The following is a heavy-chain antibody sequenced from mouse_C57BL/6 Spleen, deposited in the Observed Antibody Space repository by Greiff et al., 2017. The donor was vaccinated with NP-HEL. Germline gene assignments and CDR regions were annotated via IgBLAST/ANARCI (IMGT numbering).Heavy chain of an antibody. V-gene: IGHV1-54*01. CDR1: GYAFTNYL. CDR3: ARDTTEWYCDV. CDR2: INPGSGGT. Sequence: VQLQESGAELVRPGTSVKVSCKASGYAFTNYLIEWVKQRPGQGLEWIGVINPGSGGTNYNEKFKGKATLTADKSSSTAYMQLSSLTSEDSAVYFCARDTTEWYCDVWGTGTTVTVSS. J-gene: IGHJ1*03. D-gene: IGHD1-1*01.